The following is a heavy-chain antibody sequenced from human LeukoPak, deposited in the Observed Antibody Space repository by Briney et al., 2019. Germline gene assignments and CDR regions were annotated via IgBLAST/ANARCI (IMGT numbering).Heavy chain of an antibody. V-gene: IGHV3-48*03. CDR1: GFTFSSYV. CDR2: ITSSGNTI. D-gene: IGHD3-22*01. Sequence: GGSLRLSCAASGFTFSSYVMSWVRQAPGKGLEWVSYITSSGNTIYYADSVKGRFTISRDNAKNSLYLQMNSLRAEDTAVYYCARANYYDISGYDYWGQGTLITVSS. J-gene: IGHJ4*02. CDR3: ARANYYDISGYDY.